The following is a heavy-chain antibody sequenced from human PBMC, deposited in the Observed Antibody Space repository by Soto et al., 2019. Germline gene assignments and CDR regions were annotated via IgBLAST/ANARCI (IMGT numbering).Heavy chain of an antibody. CDR3: ARGAPSRVNYYYYSAMDV. J-gene: IGHJ6*02. Sequence: QVQLVESGGGVVQPGRSLRLSCAASGFTFSSYAMHWVRQAPGKGLEWVAGISYDGSNKYYADSVKGRFTISRDNSNNTMYLQMNSLRAEDTAVYYCARGAPSRVNYYYYSAMDVWGQGTTVTVSS. V-gene: IGHV3-30-3*01. CDR2: ISYDGSNK. D-gene: IGHD3-10*01. CDR1: GFTFSSYA.